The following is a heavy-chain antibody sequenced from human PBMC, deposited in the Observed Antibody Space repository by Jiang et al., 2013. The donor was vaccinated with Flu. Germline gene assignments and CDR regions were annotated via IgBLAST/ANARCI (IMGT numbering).Heavy chain of an antibody. CDR1: GFNVSRNY. D-gene: IGHD2-8*02. CDR2: IYRGGDT. Sequence: VQLVESGGGLVQPGGSLRLSCAASGFNVSRNYMSWVRQAPGKGLEWVSVIYRGGDTNYADSVRGRFTISRHNSKNTLYLQMNSLRTEDTAVYYCASAFCTGGSCFGEGIDHWGQGTPGHRLL. J-gene: IGHJ4*02. CDR3: ASAFCTGGSCFGEGIDH. V-gene: IGHV3-53*04.